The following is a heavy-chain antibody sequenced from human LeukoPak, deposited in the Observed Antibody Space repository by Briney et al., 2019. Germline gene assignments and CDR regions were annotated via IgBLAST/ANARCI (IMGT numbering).Heavy chain of an antibody. CDR3: AKDMAYGSGSYYDG. CDR1: GFTFDDYA. CDR2: ISWNSGRI. D-gene: IGHD3-10*01. Sequence: GGSLRLSCAASGFTFDDYAMHWVRQAPGKSLEWVSGISWNSGRIDYADSVKGRFTISRDNAKNSLYLQMNSLRAEDTALYYCAKDMAYGSGSYYDGWGQGTLVTVSS. J-gene: IGHJ4*02. V-gene: IGHV3-9*01.